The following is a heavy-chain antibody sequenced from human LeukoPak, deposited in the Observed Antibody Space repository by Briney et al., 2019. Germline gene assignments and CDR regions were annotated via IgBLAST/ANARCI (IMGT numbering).Heavy chain of an antibody. CDR2: INPSDSDT. D-gene: IGHD5-12*01. V-gene: IGHV5-51*01. CDR1: GSFFTSYW. J-gene: IGHJ4*02. CDR3: AKGYSRVDY. Sequence: GASLKISCQASGSFFTSYWIGWVRPLPGKGLEWMGIINPSDSDTRYSPSFQGQVTISADKSISTVYLQWSSLKASDTAKYYCAKGYSRVDYWGQGTLVTVSS.